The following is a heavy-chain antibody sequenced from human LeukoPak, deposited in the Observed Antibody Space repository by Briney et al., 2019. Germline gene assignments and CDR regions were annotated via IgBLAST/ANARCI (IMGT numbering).Heavy chain of an antibody. V-gene: IGHV3-66*01. CDR2: IYSGGST. CDR3: ARDSRVTRRLY. Sequence: GGSLRLSCAASGFTVSSNYMSWVRQAPGKGLEWVSVIYSGGSTYYADSVKGRLTISRDNSKNTLYLQMNSLRAEDTAVYYCARDSRVTRRLYWGQGTLVTVSS. CDR1: GFTVSSNY. J-gene: IGHJ4*02. D-gene: IGHD4-23*01.